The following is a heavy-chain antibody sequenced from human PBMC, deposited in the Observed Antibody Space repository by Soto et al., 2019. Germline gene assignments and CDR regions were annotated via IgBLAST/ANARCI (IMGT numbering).Heavy chain of an antibody. CDR2: IKPAIGSA. V-gene: IGHV1-69*01. CDR1: GDMFTTYA. J-gene: IGHJ4*02. Sequence: QVQVVQSGAEVKEPGSSVKVSCKASGDMFTTYAINWVRQARGQGLVWMGGIKPAIGSANYAPTFQGRLTITADDLTATAYMDLTSLTSEDTAVYYCARGLLVGHETVDYWGQGTLVTVSS. CDR3: ARGLLVGHETVDY. D-gene: IGHD1-26*01.